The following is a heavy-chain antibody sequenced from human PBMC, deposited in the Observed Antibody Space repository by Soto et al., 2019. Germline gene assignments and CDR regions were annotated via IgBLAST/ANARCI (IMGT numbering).Heavy chain of an antibody. D-gene: IGHD6-13*01. CDR2: IKQDGSEK. CDR1: GFTFSSYW. Sequence: PGGSLRLSCAASGFTFSSYWMGWVRQTPGKGLEWVANIKQDGSEKYYVDSVKGRFTISRDNARNSLYLQMNSLRAEDTAVYYCARGGNAFDIWGQGTMVTVSS. V-gene: IGHV3-7*04. J-gene: IGHJ3*02. CDR3: ARGGNAFDI.